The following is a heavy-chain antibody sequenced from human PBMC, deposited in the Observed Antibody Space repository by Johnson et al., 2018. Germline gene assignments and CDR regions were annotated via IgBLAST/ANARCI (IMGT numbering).Heavy chain of an antibody. V-gene: IGHV3-11*04. CDR2: ISSSGSTI. D-gene: IGHD6-19*01. CDR3: ARDYPYSSGWYGAFDI. J-gene: IGHJ3*02. Sequence: VQLLESGGGLVKXGGSXRLXCAASGFTFSDYYMSWIRQAPGKGLEWVSYISSSGSTIYYEDYVNVRFTISRDNAKNTLYLQMNSLRAEDTDVYYCARDYPYSSGWYGAFDIWGQGTMVTVSS. CDR1: GFTFSDYY.